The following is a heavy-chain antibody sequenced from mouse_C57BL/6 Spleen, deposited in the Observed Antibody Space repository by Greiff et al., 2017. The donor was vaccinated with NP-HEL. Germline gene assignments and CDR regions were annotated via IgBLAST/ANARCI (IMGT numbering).Heavy chain of an antibody. V-gene: IGHV1-82*01. D-gene: IGHD2-2*01. Sequence: VQLQQSGPELVKPGASVKISCKASGYAFSSSWMNWVKQRPGKGLEWIGRIYPGDGDTNYNGKFKGKATLTADKSSSTAYMQLSSLTSEDSAVYFCARGGLRGAMDDWGQGTSVTVSS. J-gene: IGHJ4*01. CDR3: ARGGLRGAMDD. CDR1: GYAFSSSW. CDR2: IYPGDGDT.